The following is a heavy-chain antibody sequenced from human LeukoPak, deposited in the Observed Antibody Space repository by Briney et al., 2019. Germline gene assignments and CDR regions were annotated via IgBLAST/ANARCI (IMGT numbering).Heavy chain of an antibody. J-gene: IGHJ4*02. D-gene: IGHD3-16*01. V-gene: IGHV3-66*01. CDR3: AADFYTSYHLGY. CDR2: IYRSGSI. CDR1: GFTVTVNY. Sequence: GGSLRLSCAVSGFTVTVNYMSWVRQAPGKGLEWVSIIYRSGSISYADSVKGRFIISRDSSTNTLSLQMTSLRAEDTAVYYCAADFYTSYHLGYWGQGTLVTVSS.